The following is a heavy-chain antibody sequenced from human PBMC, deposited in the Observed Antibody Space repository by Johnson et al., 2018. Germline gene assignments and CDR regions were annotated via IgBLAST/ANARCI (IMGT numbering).Heavy chain of an antibody. CDR1: GFIFTNAW. D-gene: IGHD3-22*01. Sequence: VQLVESGGDLVEPGGSLRLSCAASGFIFTNAWMAWVRPAPGKGLEWVGRIQSKTDGGTADYAAPVKGRFTISSDDSKKTLYLQMNSLQTEDTAVYYCSTDRGSGLFYESSAFSDPFDIWGHGTMVTVSS. CDR3: STDRGSGLFYESSAFSDPFDI. J-gene: IGHJ3*02. V-gene: IGHV3-15*01. CDR2: IQSKTDGGTA.